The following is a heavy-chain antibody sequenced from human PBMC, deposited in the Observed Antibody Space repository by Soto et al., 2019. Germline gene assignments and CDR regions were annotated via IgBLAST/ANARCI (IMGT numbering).Heavy chain of an antibody. V-gene: IGHV1-46*01. CDR3: ARGQWSAVVVIPFDY. D-gene: IGHD3-22*01. Sequence: QVQLVQSGAEVKKPGASVKVSCKASGYTFTSYYMHWERQAPGQGLEWMGIINPSGGSTSYAQKFQGRVTMTRDTSTSTVYMELSSLRSEDTAVYYCARGQWSAVVVIPFDYWGQGTLVTVSS. CDR1: GYTFTSYY. CDR2: INPSGGST. J-gene: IGHJ4*02.